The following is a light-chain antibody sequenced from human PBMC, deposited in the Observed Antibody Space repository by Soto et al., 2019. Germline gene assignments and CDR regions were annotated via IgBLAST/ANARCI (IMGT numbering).Light chain of an antibody. CDR1: QSVVSN. CDR3: QQYGSSPQIT. Sequence: EIVMTQSPVTLSVSPGERATLSCRASQSVVSNLAWYQQKPGQAPRLLIYAASSRATGIPDRFSGSGSGTDFTLTISRLEPEDFAVYYCQQYGSSPQITFGQGTRLEIK. J-gene: IGKJ5*01. V-gene: IGKV3-20*01. CDR2: AAS.